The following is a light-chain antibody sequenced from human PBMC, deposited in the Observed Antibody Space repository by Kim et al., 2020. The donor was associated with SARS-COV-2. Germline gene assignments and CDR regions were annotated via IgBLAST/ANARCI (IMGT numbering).Light chain of an antibody. CDR3: QQSNDWPPLT. Sequence: SPGESSTLSCRASQTINNKLVWYQQKPGQAPRLLISDATTRATGVPARFIGSGSETDFTLTISSLQSEDFAVYYCQQSNDWPPLTFGQGTKVDIK. V-gene: IGKV3-15*01. J-gene: IGKJ1*01. CDR1: QTINNK. CDR2: DAT.